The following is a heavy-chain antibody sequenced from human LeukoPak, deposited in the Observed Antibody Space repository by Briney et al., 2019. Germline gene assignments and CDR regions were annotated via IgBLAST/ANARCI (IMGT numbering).Heavy chain of an antibody. V-gene: IGHV1-18*01. CDR2: ISAYNGNT. D-gene: IGHD6-19*01. J-gene: IGHJ4*02. CDR1: GYTFTSYG. Sequence: GASVKVSCKASGYTFTSYGISWVRQAAGQGLEWMGWISAYNGNTNYAQKLQGRVTMTTDTSTSTAYMELRSLGSDDTAVYYCARVGYGSGWYSLDFDYWGQGTLVTVSS. CDR3: ARVGYGSGWYSLDFDY.